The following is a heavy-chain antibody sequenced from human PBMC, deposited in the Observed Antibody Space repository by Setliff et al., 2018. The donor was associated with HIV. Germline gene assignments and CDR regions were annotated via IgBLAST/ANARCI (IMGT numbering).Heavy chain of an antibody. D-gene: IGHD1-1*01. CDR2: ISAYNGNT. CDR3: ARENEGGAFDI. CDR1: GYTFINYG. V-gene: IGHV1-18*01. Sequence: ASVKVSCKASGYTFINYGISWVRQAPGQGLEWMGWISAYNGNTNSAQRLQGRVTLTTDTSTSTAYMDLRSLRSDDTAVYFCARENEGGAFDIWGQGTMVTVSS. J-gene: IGHJ3*02.